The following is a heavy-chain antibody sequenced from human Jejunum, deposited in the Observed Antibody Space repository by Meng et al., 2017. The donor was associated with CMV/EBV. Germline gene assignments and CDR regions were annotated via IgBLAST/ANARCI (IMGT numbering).Heavy chain of an antibody. CDR3: ATTLYPIPFLNYFDP. J-gene: IGHJ5*02. CDR1: GGSHSSYY. D-gene: IGHD3-16*01. CDR2: LYYSETA. Sequence: GGSHSSYYGNWIRQPPGEGLEWIGYLYYSETAYYSPSLRSRVTISVDTTKNQFSLRLNSVTAADTAVYFCATTLYPIPFLNYFDPWGQGTLVTVSS. V-gene: IGHV4-59*01.